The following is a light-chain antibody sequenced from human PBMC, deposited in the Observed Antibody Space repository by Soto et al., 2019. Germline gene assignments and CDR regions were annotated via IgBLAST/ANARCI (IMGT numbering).Light chain of an antibody. CDR1: SSDIGTYNS. CDR3: CSYTSTYTLV. CDR2: EVI. V-gene: IGLV2-14*01. Sequence: QSALTQPASVSGPPGQSITISCTGTSSDIGTYNSVSWYQHHPGKAPKLLIFEVIDRPSGVSDRFSGSKSGNTASLTISGLQPEDEADYYCCSYTSTYTLVFGGGTKLTVL. J-gene: IGLJ3*02.